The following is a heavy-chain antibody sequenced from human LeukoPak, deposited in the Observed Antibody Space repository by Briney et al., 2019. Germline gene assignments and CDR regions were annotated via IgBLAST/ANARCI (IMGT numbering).Heavy chain of an antibody. CDR2: INPSGGST. CDR3: SRVRDGNNYSYFAY. Sequence: ASVKVSCKASGYTFTSYYMHWVRQAPGQGLEGMGIINPSGGSTIYAQKFQGRVTMTRDTSTSTVYMELSSLRSDDTAVYYCSRVRDGNNYSYFAYWGQGALVTVSS. V-gene: IGHV1-46*01. J-gene: IGHJ4*02. D-gene: IGHD5-24*01. CDR1: GYTFTSYY.